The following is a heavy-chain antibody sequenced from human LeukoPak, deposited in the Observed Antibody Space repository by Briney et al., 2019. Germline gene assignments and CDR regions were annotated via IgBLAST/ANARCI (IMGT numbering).Heavy chain of an antibody. CDR3: ATTQLRDDFKGYALDV. V-gene: IGHV1-69-2*01. CDR1: GYTFTDFY. J-gene: IGHJ3*01. Sequence: GATVKISCKVSGYTFTDFYIHWVQEAPGKGLEWMGLVDPEGAETTYAQKFRGRVAITADTSTDTAYLELNSLRSEDTAVYYCATTQLRDDFKGYALDVWGQGTRVTVSA. CDR2: VDPEGAET. D-gene: IGHD2-21*02.